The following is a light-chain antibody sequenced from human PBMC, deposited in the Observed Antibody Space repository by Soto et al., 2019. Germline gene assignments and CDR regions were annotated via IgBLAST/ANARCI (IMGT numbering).Light chain of an antibody. CDR1: QSVRSTY. CDR3: QHYDSSLRT. V-gene: IGKV3-20*01. Sequence: DIVLTQSPGTLSLSPGERATLSCRASQSVRSTYLAWYQQKPGQAPRLLIYDASSRATGIPDRFSGSGSGTDFTLTISRLEPEDFAVYYCQHYDSSLRTFGQGTQVDVK. CDR2: DAS. J-gene: IGKJ1*01.